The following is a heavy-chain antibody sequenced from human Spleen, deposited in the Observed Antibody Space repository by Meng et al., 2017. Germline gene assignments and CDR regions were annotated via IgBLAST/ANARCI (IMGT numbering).Heavy chain of an antibody. J-gene: IGHJ4*02. V-gene: IGHV3-48*03. CDR3: ARYSSGWIK. CDR2: ISSSGSII. D-gene: IGHD6-19*01. Sequence: GESLKISCAASGFTFSTSEMNWVRQTPGKGLEWVSYISSSGSIIFYADSLKGRFTVSRDNAKNSLYLQMNSLRAEDTAVYYCARYSSGWIKWGQGTLVTVSS. CDR1: GFTFSTSE.